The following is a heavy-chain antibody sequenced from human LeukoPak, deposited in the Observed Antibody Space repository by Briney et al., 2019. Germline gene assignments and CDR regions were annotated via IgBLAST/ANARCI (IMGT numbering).Heavy chain of an antibody. CDR3: ARGGGLDV. D-gene: IGHD3-16*01. V-gene: IGHV3-7*03. J-gene: IGHJ6*02. Sequence: GGSLRLSCAASGFTFSSYWMNWARQAPGKGLEWVASINHNGNVNYYMDSVKGRFTISRDNAKNSLYLQMSNLRAEDSAVYFCARGGGLDVWGQGATVTVSS. CDR1: GFTFSSYW. CDR2: INHNGNVN.